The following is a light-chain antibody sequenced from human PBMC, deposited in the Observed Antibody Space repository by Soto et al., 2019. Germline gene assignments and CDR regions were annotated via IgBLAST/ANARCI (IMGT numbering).Light chain of an antibody. CDR2: GAS. CDR1: QSVRSN. CDR3: QQYHISPPYT. Sequence: EIVMTQSPATLSVSPGERATLSCRASQSVRSNLAWYQQKPGQAPRLLIYGASTRATGIPARFSGSGSGTGFTLTISSLQSEDFAVYYCQQYHISPPYTFGQGTKVEIK. V-gene: IGKV3-15*01. J-gene: IGKJ2*01.